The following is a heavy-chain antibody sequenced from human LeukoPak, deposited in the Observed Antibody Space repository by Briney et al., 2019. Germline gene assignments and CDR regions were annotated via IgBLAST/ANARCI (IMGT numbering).Heavy chain of an antibody. CDR1: GFTFSSYG. V-gene: IGHV3-23*01. D-gene: IGHD3-10*01. CDR3: AKYAYGPGSYYYFDY. Sequence: GGTLRLSCAASGFTFSSYGMSWVRQAPGKGLEWVSAISGSGGSTYYADSVKGRFTISRDNSKDTLYLQMNSLRAEDTAVYYCAKYAYGPGSYYYFDYWGQGTLVTVSS. J-gene: IGHJ4*02. CDR2: ISGSGGST.